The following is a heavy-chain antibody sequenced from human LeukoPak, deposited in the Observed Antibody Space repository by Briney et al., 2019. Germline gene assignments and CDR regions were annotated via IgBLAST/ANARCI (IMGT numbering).Heavy chain of an antibody. J-gene: IGHJ2*01. CDR1: GFTFSSYE. CDR2: ISGSGGST. V-gene: IGHV3-23*01. CDR3: AKGLRYSSSWYWYFDL. D-gene: IGHD6-13*01. Sequence: GGSLRLSCVASGFTFSSYEMNWVRQVPGKGLEWVSAISGSGGSTYYADSVKGRFTISGDNSKNTLYLQMHSLRAEDTAVYYCAKGLRYSSSWYWYFDLWGRGTLVTVSS.